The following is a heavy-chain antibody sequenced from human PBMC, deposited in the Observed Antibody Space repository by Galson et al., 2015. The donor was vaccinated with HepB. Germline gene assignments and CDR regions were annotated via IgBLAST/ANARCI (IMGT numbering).Heavy chain of an antibody. D-gene: IGHD1-26*01. J-gene: IGHJ4*02. V-gene: IGHV3-21*01. Sequence: SVKGRFTISRDNAKSSLYLQMNSLRAEDTAVYYCAREFFGLVGGTTLAYFDYWGQGSLVTVSS. CDR3: AREFFGLVGGTTLAYFDY.